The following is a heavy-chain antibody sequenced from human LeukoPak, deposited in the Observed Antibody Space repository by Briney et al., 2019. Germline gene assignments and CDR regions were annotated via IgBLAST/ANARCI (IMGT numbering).Heavy chain of an antibody. CDR1: DDSITMYY. J-gene: IGHJ4*02. V-gene: IGHV4-38-2*02. CDR2: IYHSGST. Sequence: SETLSLTCTVSDDSITMYYWTWIRQPPGKGLEWIGSIYHSGSTYYNPSLKSRVTISVDTSKNQFSLKLSSVTAADTAVYYCASGQTPRGDYWGQGTLVTVSS. CDR3: ASGQTPRGDY. D-gene: IGHD3-16*01.